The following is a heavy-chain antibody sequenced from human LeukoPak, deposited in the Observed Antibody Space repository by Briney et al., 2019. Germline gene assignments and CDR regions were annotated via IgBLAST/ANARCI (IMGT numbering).Heavy chain of an antibody. CDR3: AREGAGQQLDDAFDI. CDR2: IYHSGST. Sequence: SETLSLTCTVSGYSISSGYYWGWIRQPPGKGLEWTGSIYHSGSTYYNPSLKSRVTISVDTSKNQFSLKLTSVTAADTAVYYCAREGAGQQLDDAFDIWGQGTMVTVSS. V-gene: IGHV4-38-2*02. CDR1: GYSISSGYY. D-gene: IGHD6-13*01. J-gene: IGHJ3*02.